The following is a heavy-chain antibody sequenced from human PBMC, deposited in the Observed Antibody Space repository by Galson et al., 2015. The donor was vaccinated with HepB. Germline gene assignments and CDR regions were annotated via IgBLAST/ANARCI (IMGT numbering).Heavy chain of an antibody. CDR2: ISSSSSTI. CDR1: GFTFSSYS. D-gene: IGHD3-3*01. Sequence: SLRLSCAASGFTFSSYSMNWVRQAPGKGLEWVSYISSSSSTIYYADSVKGRFTISRDNAKNSLYLQMNSLRDEDTAVYYCARDYLPHTYDFRSGYQVAPKDYWGQGTLVTVSS. CDR3: ARDYLPHTYDFRSGYQVAPKDY. V-gene: IGHV3-48*02. J-gene: IGHJ4*02.